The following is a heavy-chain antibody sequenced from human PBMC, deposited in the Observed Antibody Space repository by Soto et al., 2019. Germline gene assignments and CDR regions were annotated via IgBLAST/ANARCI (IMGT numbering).Heavy chain of an antibody. CDR2: MNPNSGNT. J-gene: IGHJ6*02. CDR1: GYTFTSYD. CDR3: ARGGDYHDSSGYYYVDYYGMDV. V-gene: IGHV1-8*01. Sequence: ASVKVSCKASGYTFTSYDINWVRQATGQGLEWMGWMNPNSGNTGYAQKFQGRVTMTRNTSISTAYMELSSLRSEDTAVYYCARGGDYHDSSGYYYVDYYGMDVWGQGTTVTVSS. D-gene: IGHD3-22*01.